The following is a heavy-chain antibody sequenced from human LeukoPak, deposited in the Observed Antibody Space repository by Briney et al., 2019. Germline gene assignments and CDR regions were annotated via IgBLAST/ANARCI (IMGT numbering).Heavy chain of an antibody. V-gene: IGHV4-34*01. D-gene: IGHD6-19*01. J-gene: IGHJ3*02. CDR3: ARPKAGYSSTDAFDI. CDR1: GGSLSGFY. CDR2: INHRGSA. Sequence: SETLSLTCDVYGGSLSGFYWNWIRQPPGKGLEWIGEINHRGSANYNPSLKSRATMSVDTSKNRFSLKVSSVTAADTAVYYCARPKAGYSSTDAFDIWGQGTMVTVSS.